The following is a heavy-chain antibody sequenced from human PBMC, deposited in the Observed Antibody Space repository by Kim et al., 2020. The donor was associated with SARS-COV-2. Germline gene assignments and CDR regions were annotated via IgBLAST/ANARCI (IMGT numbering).Heavy chain of an antibody. J-gene: IGHJ5*02. Sequence: AQKFQGRVTVTEDTSTDTAYMELSSLRSEDTAVYYCAIRVDGYSSSWFDPWGQGTLVTVSS. D-gene: IGHD6-13*01. CDR3: AIRVDGYSSSWFDP. V-gene: IGHV1-24*01.